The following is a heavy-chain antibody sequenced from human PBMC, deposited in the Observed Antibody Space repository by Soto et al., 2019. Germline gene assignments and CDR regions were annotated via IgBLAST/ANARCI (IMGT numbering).Heavy chain of an antibody. V-gene: IGHV4-39*01. CDR3: LGGYIYGYGYYYYGIDV. D-gene: IGHD5-18*01. CDR1: GGSISSSSYY. J-gene: IGHJ6*02. CDR2: IYYSGST. Sequence: PSETLSLTCTVSGGSISSSSYYWGWIRQPPGKGLEWIGSIYYSGSTYYNPSLKSRVTISVDTSKNQFSLKLSSVTAADTAVYYALGGYIYGYGYYYYGIDVWGQGTTVTVSS.